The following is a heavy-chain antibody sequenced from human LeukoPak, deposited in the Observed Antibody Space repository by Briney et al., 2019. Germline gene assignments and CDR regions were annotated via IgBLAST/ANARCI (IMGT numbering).Heavy chain of an antibody. CDR1: GYTFTRYG. J-gene: IGHJ6*03. D-gene: IGHD3-10*01. Sequence: ASVKVSCKASGYTFTRYGISWVRQAPGQGLQWLGWISASNGNTNYAQKLQGRVTMTTDTSTSTAYMELRSLRSDDTAVYYCARDLGGSGGFGELKLWGYYYYYMDVWGKGTTVTISS. V-gene: IGHV1-18*01. CDR3: ARDLGGSGGFGELKLWGYYYYYMDV. CDR2: ISASNGNT.